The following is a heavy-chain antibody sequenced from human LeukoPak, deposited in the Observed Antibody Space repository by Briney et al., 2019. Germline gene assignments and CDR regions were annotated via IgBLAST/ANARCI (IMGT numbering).Heavy chain of an antibody. CDR3: AKVWPDIVGATLYFDY. V-gene: IGHV3-23*01. CDR2: ISGSGGST. Sequence: PGGSLRLSCAASGFTVSSNYMSWVRQAPGKGLEWVSAISGSGGSTYYADSVKGRFTISRDNSKNTLYLQMNSLRAEDTAVYYCAKVWPDIVGATLYFDYWGQGTLVTVSS. CDR1: GFTVSSNY. D-gene: IGHD1-26*01. J-gene: IGHJ4*02.